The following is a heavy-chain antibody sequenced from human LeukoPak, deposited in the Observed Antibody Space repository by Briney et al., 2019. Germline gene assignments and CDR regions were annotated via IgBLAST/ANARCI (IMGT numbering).Heavy chain of an antibody. D-gene: IGHD6-19*01. CDR1: GGSISSGSYY. V-gene: IGHV4-61*02. CDR3: ARASSGWNRFDY. Sequence: SQTLSLTCTVSGGSISSGSYYWSWIRQPAGKGLEWIGRIYTSGSTNYNPSLKSRVTISVDTSKNQFSLKLSSMTAADTAVYYCARASSGWNRFDYWGQGTLVTVSS. CDR2: IYTSGST. J-gene: IGHJ4*02.